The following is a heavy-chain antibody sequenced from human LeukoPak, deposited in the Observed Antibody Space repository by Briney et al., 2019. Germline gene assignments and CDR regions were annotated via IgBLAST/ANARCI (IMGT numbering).Heavy chain of an antibody. V-gene: IGHV3-74*01. CDR3: ARVRGIAVAGEIDY. Sequence: GGSLRLSCAASGFTFSSYWMHWVRQAPGKGLVWVSLINSDGSSTNSADSVKGRFTISRDNAKNTLYPQMSSLRAEDTAVYYCARVRGIAVAGEIDYWGQGTLVTVSS. CDR2: INSDGSST. J-gene: IGHJ4*02. D-gene: IGHD6-19*01. CDR1: GFTFSSYW.